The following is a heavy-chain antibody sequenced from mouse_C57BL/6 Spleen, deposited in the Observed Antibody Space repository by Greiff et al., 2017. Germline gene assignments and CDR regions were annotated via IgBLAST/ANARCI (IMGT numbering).Heavy chain of an antibody. J-gene: IGHJ3*01. V-gene: IGHV3-6*01. Sequence: EVKLMESGPGLVKPSQSLSLTCSVTGYSITSGYYWNWIRQFPGNKLEWMGYISYDGSNNYNPSLKNRISITRDTSKNQFFLKLNSVTTEDTATYYCARDGLGRAWFAYWGQGTLVTVSA. CDR2: ISYDGSN. CDR3: ARDGLGRAWFAY. CDR1: GYSITSGYY. D-gene: IGHD4-1*01.